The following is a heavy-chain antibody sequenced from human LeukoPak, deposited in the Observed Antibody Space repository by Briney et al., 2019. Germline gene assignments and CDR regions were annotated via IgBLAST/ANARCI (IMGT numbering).Heavy chain of an antibody. CDR1: GGSISSSSYY. CDR2: IYYSGST. CDR3: ARVDTAMPG. J-gene: IGHJ4*02. Sequence: PSETLSLTCTVSGGSISSSSYYWGWIRQPPGKGLEWIGSIYYSGSTYYNPSLKSRVTISVDTSKNQFSLKLSSVTAADTAVYYCARVDTAMPGWGQGTLVTVSS. V-gene: IGHV4-39*01. D-gene: IGHD5-18*01.